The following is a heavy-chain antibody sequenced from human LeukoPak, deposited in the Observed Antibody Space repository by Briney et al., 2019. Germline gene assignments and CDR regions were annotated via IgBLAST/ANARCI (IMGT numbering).Heavy chain of an antibody. CDR1: GFTFSSYW. Sequence: GGSLRLSCAASGFTFSSYWMSWVRQAPGKGLEWVANIKQDGSEKYYVDSVKGRFTISRDNAKNSLYLQMNGLRAEDTAVYYCARVSVVVVAASDYFDYWGQGTLVTVSS. CDR2: IKQDGSEK. V-gene: IGHV3-7*01. CDR3: ARVSVVVVAASDYFDY. J-gene: IGHJ4*02. D-gene: IGHD2-15*01.